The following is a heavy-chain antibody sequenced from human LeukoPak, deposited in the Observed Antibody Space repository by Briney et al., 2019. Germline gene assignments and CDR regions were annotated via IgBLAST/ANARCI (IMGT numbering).Heavy chain of an antibody. Sequence: KVSCKASGYTFTSYAMNWVRQMPGKGLEWMGIIYPSDSDTRYSPSFQGQVTISADKSISTAYLQWSSLKASDTAMYYCARPRSAYSRDAFDIWGQGTMVTVSS. V-gene: IGHV5-51*01. CDR3: ARPRSAYSRDAFDI. CDR1: GYTFTSYA. CDR2: IYPSDSDT. J-gene: IGHJ3*02. D-gene: IGHD3-22*01.